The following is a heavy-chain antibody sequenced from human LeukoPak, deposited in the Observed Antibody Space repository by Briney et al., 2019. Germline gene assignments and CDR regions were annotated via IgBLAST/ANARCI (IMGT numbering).Heavy chain of an antibody. Sequence: PSETLSLTCAVYGGSFSGYYWSWIRQPPGKGLEWIGYIYHSGSTYYNPSLKSRVTISVDRSKNQFSLKLNSVTAADTAVYYCASAVGFCSGGSCYSGAFDIWGQGTVVTVSS. CDR3: ASAVGFCSGGSCYSGAFDI. V-gene: IGHV4-34*01. J-gene: IGHJ3*02. CDR1: GGSFSGYY. D-gene: IGHD2-15*01. CDR2: IYHSGST.